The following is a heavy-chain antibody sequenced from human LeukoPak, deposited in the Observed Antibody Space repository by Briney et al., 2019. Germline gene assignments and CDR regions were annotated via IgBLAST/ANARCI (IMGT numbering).Heavy chain of an antibody. CDR3: AREENYYDSSGYYEGMDV. D-gene: IGHD3-22*01. CDR2: IYSGGST. V-gene: IGHV3-53*01. J-gene: IGHJ6*02. CDR1: GFIVSSNY. Sequence: GGSLRLSCAASGFIVSSNYMSWVRQAPGKGLEWVSVIYSGGSTFYADSVKGRFTISRDNSKNTLYLQMNSLRAEDTAVYYCAREENYYDSSGYYEGMDVWGQGTTVTVSS.